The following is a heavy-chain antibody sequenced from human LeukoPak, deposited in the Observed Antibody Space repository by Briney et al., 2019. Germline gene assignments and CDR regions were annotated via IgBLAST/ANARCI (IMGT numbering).Heavy chain of an antibody. CDR2: ISYDGSNK. CDR1: GFTFSSYA. V-gene: IGHV3-30-3*01. J-gene: IGHJ4*02. D-gene: IGHD2-2*01. Sequence: PGGSLRLSCAASGFTFSSYAMHWVRQAPGKGLEWVAVISYDGSNKYYADSVKGRFTISRDNSKNTLYLQMSSLRAEDTAVYYCARSHTDRTYCSSTSCYAYWGQGTLVTVSS. CDR3: ARSHTDRTYCSSTSCYAY.